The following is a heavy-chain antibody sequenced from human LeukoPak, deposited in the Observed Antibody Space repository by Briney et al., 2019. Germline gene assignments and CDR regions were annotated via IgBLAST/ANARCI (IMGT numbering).Heavy chain of an antibody. CDR1: GFTFDDYA. D-gene: IGHD3-22*01. CDR2: ISWNSGSI. J-gene: IGHJ4*02. CDR3: AKGVTPYYYDSSGYDY. V-gene: IGHV3-9*01. Sequence: GGSLRLSCAASGFTFDDYAMHWVWQAPGKGLEWVSGISWNSGSIGYADSVKGRFTISRDNAKNSLYLQMNSLRAEDTALYYCAKGVTPYYYDSSGYDYWGQGTLVTVSS.